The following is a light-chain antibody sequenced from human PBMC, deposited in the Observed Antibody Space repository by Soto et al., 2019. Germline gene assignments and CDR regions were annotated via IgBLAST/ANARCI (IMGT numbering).Light chain of an antibody. CDR2: GAS. Sequence: EIVMTQSPATLSVSPGERATLSCRASQSVSSDLAWYQQKPGQAPRLLIYGASTRATGIPARFSGSGSGRDFTLTISSLQSEDFAVYYCQHYNNWATFGQGTRLEIK. V-gene: IGKV3-15*01. CDR1: QSVSSD. CDR3: QHYNNWAT. J-gene: IGKJ5*01.